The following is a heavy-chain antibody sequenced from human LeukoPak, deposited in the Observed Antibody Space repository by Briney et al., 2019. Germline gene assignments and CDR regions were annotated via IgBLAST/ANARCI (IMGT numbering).Heavy chain of an antibody. D-gene: IGHD4/OR15-4a*01. CDR2: IIPIFGTA. CDR1: GGTFSSYA. CDR3: ARLEDYFVGY. V-gene: IGHV1-69*13. Sequence: ASVKVSCKASGGTFSSYAISWVRQAPGQGLEWMGGIIPIFGTANYAQKFQGRVTITADESTSTAYMELSSLRSEDTAEYYCARLEDYFVGYGGQGTLVTVSS. J-gene: IGHJ4*02.